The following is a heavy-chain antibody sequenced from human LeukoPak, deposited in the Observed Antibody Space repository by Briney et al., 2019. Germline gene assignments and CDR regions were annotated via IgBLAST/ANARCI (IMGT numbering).Heavy chain of an antibody. V-gene: IGHV3-23*01. CDR1: GFTFSSYA. CDR3: AKDPRFLEWLLPYFDY. Sequence: GGSLRLSCAASGFTFSSYAMSWVRQAPGKGPEWVSAISGSGGSTYYADSVKGRFTISRDNSKNTLYLQMNSLRAEDTAVYYCAKDPRFLEWLLPYFDYWGQGTLVTVSS. J-gene: IGHJ4*02. CDR2: ISGSGGST. D-gene: IGHD3-3*01.